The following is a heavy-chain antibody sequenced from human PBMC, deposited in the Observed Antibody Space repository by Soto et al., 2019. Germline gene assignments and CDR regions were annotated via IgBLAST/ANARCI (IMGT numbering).Heavy chain of an antibody. Sequence: QLQLQESGPGLVKPSETLSLTCTVSGGSISSSSYYWGWIRQPPGKGLEWIGSIYYSGSTYYNPSLKSRVTISVDTSKNQFSLKLSSVTAADTAVYYCARPYGSGSYGYYYGMDVWGQGTTVTVSS. D-gene: IGHD3-10*01. CDR2: IYYSGST. CDR1: GGSISSSSYY. J-gene: IGHJ6*02. V-gene: IGHV4-39*01. CDR3: ARPYGSGSYGYYYGMDV.